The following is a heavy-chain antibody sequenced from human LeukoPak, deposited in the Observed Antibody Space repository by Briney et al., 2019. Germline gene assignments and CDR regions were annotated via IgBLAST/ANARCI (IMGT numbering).Heavy chain of an antibody. CDR2: ITSSGGRT. V-gene: IGHV3-64*01. J-gene: IGHJ4*02. D-gene: IGHD3-16*02. Sequence: SGGSLRLSCAASGFTFSSYSMHWVRQAPGKGLEYVSVITSSGGRTYYANSVKGRFTISRDNSKNTLYLQMGSLRAEDMAVYYCARWGGRYPFDYWGQGTLVTVSS. CDR1: GFTFSSYS. CDR3: ARWGGRYPFDY.